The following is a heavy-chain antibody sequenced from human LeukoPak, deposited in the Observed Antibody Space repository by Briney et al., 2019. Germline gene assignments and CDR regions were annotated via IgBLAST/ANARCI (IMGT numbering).Heavy chain of an antibody. Sequence: GGSLRLSCAASGFTFSSCWMHWVRHVPGQGLVWVSRINSDGSSASYADSVKGRFTISRDNAKNSLYLQMNSLRAEDTAVYYCAREEKGDYGGFDYWGQGTLVTVSS. CDR3: AREEKGDYGGFDY. V-gene: IGHV3-74*01. CDR2: INSDGSSA. CDR1: GFTFSSCW. D-gene: IGHD4-17*01. J-gene: IGHJ4*02.